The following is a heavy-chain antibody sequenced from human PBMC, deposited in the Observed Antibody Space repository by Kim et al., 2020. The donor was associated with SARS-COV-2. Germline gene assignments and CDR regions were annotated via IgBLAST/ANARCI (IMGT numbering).Heavy chain of an antibody. Sequence: RNSPSLKSRLTITKDTSKNQVVLTMTNMDPVDTATYYCAHSRSATYSVDYWGQGTLVTVSS. CDR3: AHSRSATYSVDY. D-gene: IGHD1-26*01. J-gene: IGHJ4*02. V-gene: IGHV2-5*01.